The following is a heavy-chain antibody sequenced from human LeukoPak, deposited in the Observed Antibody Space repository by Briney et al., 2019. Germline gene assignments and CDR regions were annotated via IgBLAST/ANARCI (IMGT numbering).Heavy chain of an antibody. D-gene: IGHD5-18*01. J-gene: IGHJ4*02. CDR2: IIPIFGTA. V-gene: IGHV1-69*05. CDR3: ARAGRDSYGPDY. Sequence: GASVKVSCKASGGTFSSYAISWLRQAPGQGLEWMGGIIPIFGTANYAQKFQGRVTITTDESTSTAYMELSSLRSEDTAVYYCARAGRDSYGPDYWGQGTLVTVSS. CDR1: GGTFSSYA.